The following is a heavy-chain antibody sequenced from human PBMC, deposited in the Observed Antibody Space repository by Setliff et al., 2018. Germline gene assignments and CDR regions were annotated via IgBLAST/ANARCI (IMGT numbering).Heavy chain of an antibody. V-gene: IGHV3-74*01. CDR2: ISADGTIT. D-gene: IGHD2-21*01. J-gene: IGHJ4*02. CDR1: GFMFSQSW. Sequence: PGGSLRLSCEAPGFMFSQSWMRWVRQPPGKEVVWVSSISADGTITNYADSVKGRFTISRDNAKNTVYLEMNSLRGEDAAVYYCARGGRGLIYNWGQGTQVTVSS. CDR3: ARGGRGLIYN.